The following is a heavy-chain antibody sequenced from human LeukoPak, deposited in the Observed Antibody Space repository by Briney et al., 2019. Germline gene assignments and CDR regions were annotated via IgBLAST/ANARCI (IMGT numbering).Heavy chain of an antibody. CDR3: ARDGTYYYDSSGYYRGHWLGY. D-gene: IGHD3-22*01. J-gene: IGHJ4*02. CDR1: GFTFSSYS. Sequence: PGGSLRLSCAASGFTFSSYSMNWVRQAPGKGLEWVSYISSSSSTIYYADSVKGRFTISRDNAKNSLYLQMNSLRAEDTAVYYCARDGTYYYDSSGYYRGHWLGYWGQGTLVTVSS. CDR2: ISSSSSTI. V-gene: IGHV3-48*01.